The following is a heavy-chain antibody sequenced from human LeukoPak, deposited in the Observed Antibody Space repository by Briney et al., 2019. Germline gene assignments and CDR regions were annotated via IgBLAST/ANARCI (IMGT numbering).Heavy chain of an antibody. CDR1: GFTSNDYA. CDR3: ARGYFVRNDY. CDR2: ITWDGGSI. J-gene: IGHJ4*02. Sequence: GGSLRLSCAASGFTSNDYAMHWVRQAPGKGLEWVSLITWDGGSIYYADSLKGRFTISRDNAKNSLYLQMNSLRAEDTALYYCARGYFVRNDYWGQGTLVTVSS. D-gene: IGHD3-10*02. V-gene: IGHV3-43D*03.